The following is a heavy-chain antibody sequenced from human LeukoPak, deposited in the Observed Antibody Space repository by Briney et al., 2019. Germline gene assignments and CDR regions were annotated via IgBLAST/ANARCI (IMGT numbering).Heavy chain of an antibody. D-gene: IGHD2-15*01. Sequence: GGSLRLSCAASGFTFSSYAMSWVRLAPGKGLEWVSAISGSGGSTYSADSVKGRFTISRDNSKNTLYLQMNSLRAEDTAVYYYAKEGYCSGGTCYRVFDYWGQGTLVTVSS. CDR2: ISGSGGST. CDR1: GFTFSSYA. CDR3: AKEGYCSGGTCYRVFDY. V-gene: IGHV3-23*01. J-gene: IGHJ4*02.